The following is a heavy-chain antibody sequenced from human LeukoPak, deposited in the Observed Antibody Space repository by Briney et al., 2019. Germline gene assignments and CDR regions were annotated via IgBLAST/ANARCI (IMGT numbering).Heavy chain of an antibody. CDR3: AKVSFDGGVIPYFDS. V-gene: IGHV3-23*01. D-gene: IGHD3-16*02. J-gene: IGHJ4*02. Sequence: GGSLRLSCAASGFSFTKYAMSWVRQAPGKGLEWVSGMSSSGGSTDYADSVKGRFTISRDNSKNTLYLQMDSLRVEDTAVFCAKVSFDGGVIPYFDSWGQGTVVTVYS. CDR2: MSSSGGST. CDR1: GFSFTKYA.